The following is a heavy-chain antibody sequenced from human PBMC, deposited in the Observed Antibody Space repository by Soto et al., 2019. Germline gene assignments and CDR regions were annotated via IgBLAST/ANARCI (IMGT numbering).Heavy chain of an antibody. CDR2: ISGSGGRT. CDR1: GFTFSSYA. CDR3: AKGRDYTTPNFDY. J-gene: IGHJ4*02. V-gene: IGHV3-23*01. D-gene: IGHD4-4*01. Sequence: EAQLLESGGGLVQPGGSLSLSCAASGFTFSSYAMSWVRQAPGKGLEWVSAISGSGGRTYYADSVKGRFTISRDNSKNTLYLQMNSLRAEDTAVYYCAKGRDYTTPNFDYWGQGTLVTVSS.